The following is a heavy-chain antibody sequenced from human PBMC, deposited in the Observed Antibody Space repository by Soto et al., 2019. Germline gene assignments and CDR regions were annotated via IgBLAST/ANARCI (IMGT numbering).Heavy chain of an antibody. D-gene: IGHD7-27*01. V-gene: IGHV4-39*01. CDR1: GGSISSSSYY. CDR3: ARHVNPWAQGAFDI. J-gene: IGHJ3*02. CDR2: IYYRGST. Sequence: QLQLQESGPGLVKPSETLSLTCTVSGGSISSSSYYWGWIRQPPGKGLEWIGSIYYRGSTYYNPSLKSRVTISGDTSKNQFSLKLSSVTAADTAVYYWARHVNPWAQGAFDIWGQGTMVTVSS.